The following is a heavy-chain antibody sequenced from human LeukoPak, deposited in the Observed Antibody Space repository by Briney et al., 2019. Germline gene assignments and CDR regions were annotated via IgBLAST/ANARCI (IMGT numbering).Heavy chain of an antibody. CDR2: ISYDGSNK. CDR1: GFTFSSCG. J-gene: IGHJ4*02. V-gene: IGHV3-30*03. Sequence: PGGSLRLSCAASGFTFSSCGMHWVRQAPGKGLEWVAVISYDGSNKYYADSVKGRFTISRDNSKNTLYLQMNSLRAEDTAVYYCASTTGYSYGYFDYWGQGTLVTVPS. D-gene: IGHD5-18*01. CDR3: ASTTGYSYGYFDY.